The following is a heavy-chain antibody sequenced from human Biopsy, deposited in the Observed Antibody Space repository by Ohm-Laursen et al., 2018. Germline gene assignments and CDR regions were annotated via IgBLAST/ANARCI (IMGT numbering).Heavy chain of an antibody. CDR3: ARVGAGAPSIDYFDY. V-gene: IGHV4-59*07. CDR1: GGSIGSFF. D-gene: IGHD1-26*01. CDR2: IHYSGST. Sequence: SDTLSLTCTVSGGSIGSFFWSWIRQPPGKGLEWIGYIHYSGSTNYNPSLRSRVTISVDRSKNQFSLELSSVTAADTAVYYCARVGAGAPSIDYFDYWGQGALVTVSS. J-gene: IGHJ4*02.